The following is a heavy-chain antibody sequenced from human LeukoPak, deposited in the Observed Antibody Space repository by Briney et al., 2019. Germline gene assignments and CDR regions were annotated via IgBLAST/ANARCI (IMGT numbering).Heavy chain of an antibody. J-gene: IGHJ4*02. CDR1: GYTFTGYY. CDR2: INPNSGGT. Sequence: ASVKVSCKASGYTFTGYYMHWVRQAPGQGLEWMGWINPNSGGTNYAQKFQGRVTMTKDTSISTAYMELSRLRSDDTAVYYCARGSLFGVVENFDYWGQGTLVTVSS. D-gene: IGHD3-3*01. CDR3: ARGSLFGVVENFDY. V-gene: IGHV1-2*02.